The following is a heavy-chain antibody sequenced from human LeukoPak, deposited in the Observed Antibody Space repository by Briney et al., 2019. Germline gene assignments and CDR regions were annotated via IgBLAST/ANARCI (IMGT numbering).Heavy chain of an antibody. D-gene: IGHD6-19*01. J-gene: IGHJ4*02. CDR2: IYYSGST. CDR1: GGSISSSSYY. Sequence: SETLSLTRTVSGGSISSSSYYWGWIRQPPGKGLEWIGSIYYSGSTYYNPSLKSRVTISVDTSKNQFSLKLSSVTAADTAVYYCARHFSRGWYRIDYWGQGTLVTVSS. V-gene: IGHV4-39*01. CDR3: ARHFSRGWYRIDY.